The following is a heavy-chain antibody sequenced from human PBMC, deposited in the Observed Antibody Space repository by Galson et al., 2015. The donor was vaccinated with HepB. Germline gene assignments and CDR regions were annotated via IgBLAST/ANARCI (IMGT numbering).Heavy chain of an antibody. D-gene: IGHD5-24*01. CDR3: ARGFVMGGGYNTPAY. CDR2: INTAGTRP. V-gene: IGHV3-21*01. CDR1: GFTFSDYS. Sequence: SLRLSCAASGFTFSDYSIYWVRQTPGKGLEWVSSINTAGTRPNYADPVKGRLTISKDNAKNSVFLQMNTLRAEDTAIYYCARGFVMGGGYNTPAYWGRGTLVTVSS. J-gene: IGHJ4*02.